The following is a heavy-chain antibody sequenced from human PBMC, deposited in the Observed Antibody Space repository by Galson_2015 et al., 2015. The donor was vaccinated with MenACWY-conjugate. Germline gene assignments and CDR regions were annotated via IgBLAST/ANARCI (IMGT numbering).Heavy chain of an antibody. CDR2: IGIAGDT. CDR1: GFTFTNYD. V-gene: IGHV3-13*01. J-gene: IGHJ4*02. Sequence: SLRLSCAASGFTFTNYDMHWVRQPTGKGLEWVSVIGIAGDTYYLDPVKGRFAISREDGKNSLYLQMNSLRVEDTAVYYCVGRVSGWPHGFDYWGQGALGTVST. D-gene: IGHD6-19*01. CDR3: VGRVSGWPHGFDY.